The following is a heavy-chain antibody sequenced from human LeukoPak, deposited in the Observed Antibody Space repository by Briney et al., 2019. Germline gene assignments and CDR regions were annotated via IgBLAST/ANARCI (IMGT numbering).Heavy chain of an antibody. V-gene: IGHV4-39*07. J-gene: IGHJ6*02. Sequence: SETLSLTCTVSGGSISSSSYYWGWIRQPPGKGLEWIGSIYYSGSTYYNPSLKSRVTISVDTSKNQFSLKLSSVTAADTAVYYCARERGVVAATMLYYYGMDVWGQGTTVTVSS. D-gene: IGHD2-15*01. CDR1: GGSISSSSYY. CDR3: ARERGVVAATMLYYYGMDV. CDR2: IYYSGST.